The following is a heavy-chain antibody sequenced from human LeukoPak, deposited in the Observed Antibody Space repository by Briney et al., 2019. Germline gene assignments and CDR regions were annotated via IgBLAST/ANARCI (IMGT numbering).Heavy chain of an antibody. Sequence: GGSLRLSCAASGFTFSSYSMNWARQAPGKGLEWVGRIRSNSDGGTIDYAAPVKGRFTLSRDDSKTTLYLQMNSLRTEDTAVYYCATDFYDSTWGQGTLVTVSS. J-gene: IGHJ5*02. CDR1: GFTFSSYS. CDR3: ATDFYDST. CDR2: IRSNSDGGTI. D-gene: IGHD3-22*01. V-gene: IGHV3-15*07.